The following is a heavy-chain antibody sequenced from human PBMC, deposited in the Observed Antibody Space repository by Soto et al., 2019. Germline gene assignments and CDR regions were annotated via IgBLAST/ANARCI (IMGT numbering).Heavy chain of an antibody. Sequence: PSETLSLTCAVSGGSISSPNWWSWVRQPPGKGLEWIGEMYQSGSTNYNPSLKSRVSMSVDKAKNQFSLNLRSVTAADTAVYYCARTPDHWGQGTLVTVSS. CDR1: GGSISSPNW. V-gene: IGHV4-4*02. CDR2: MYQSGST. CDR3: ARTPDH. J-gene: IGHJ4*02.